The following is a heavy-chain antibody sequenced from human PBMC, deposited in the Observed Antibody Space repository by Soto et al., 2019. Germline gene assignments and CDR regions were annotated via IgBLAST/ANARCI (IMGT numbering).Heavy chain of an antibody. Sequence: QVQLQESGPGLVKPSETLSLTCTVSGGSISSYYWSWIRQPAGKGLEWIGRIYTSGSTNYNPSLKSRVTMSVDTSKNQFSLKLSSVTAADTSVYYCARLPAAGKNYYYDGMDVWGQGTTVTVSS. CDR1: GGSISSYY. D-gene: IGHD6-13*01. CDR3: ARLPAAGKNYYYDGMDV. CDR2: IYTSGST. V-gene: IGHV4-4*07. J-gene: IGHJ6*02.